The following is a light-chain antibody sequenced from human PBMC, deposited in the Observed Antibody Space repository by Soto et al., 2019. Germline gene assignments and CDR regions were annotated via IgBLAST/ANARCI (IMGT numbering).Light chain of an antibody. CDR3: QESYSTS. CDR2: AAS. CDR1: QGISTS. Sequence: DIQMTQSPSSLSASVGDRVTITCRASQGISTSLNWYQQKPGKAPKLLIYAASNLQSGVPSRFSGSGSGTDFTLTISSLQPEDIATYYCQESYSTSFGQGTKVDIK. V-gene: IGKV1-39*01. J-gene: IGKJ1*01.